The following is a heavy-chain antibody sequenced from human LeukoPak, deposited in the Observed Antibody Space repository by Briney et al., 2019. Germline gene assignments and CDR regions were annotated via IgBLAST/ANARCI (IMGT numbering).Heavy chain of an antibody. J-gene: IGHJ4*02. CDR3: ARVSGSSSHFDY. Sequence: GGSLRLSCAASGFTFSRYWMHWVRQAPGKGLVWVSRIKSDGSSTNYADSVKGRFTISRDNAKNTLYLQMNSLRAEDTAVYYCARVSGSSSHFDYWGQGTLVTVSS. V-gene: IGHV3-74*01. D-gene: IGHD1-26*01. CDR2: IKSDGSST. CDR1: GFTFSRYW.